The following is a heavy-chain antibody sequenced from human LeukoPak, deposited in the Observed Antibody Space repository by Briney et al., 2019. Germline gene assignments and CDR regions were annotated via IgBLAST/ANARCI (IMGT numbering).Heavy chain of an antibody. D-gene: IGHD6-19*01. CDR3: ARGAWSVAGTLSY. CDR2: INPNSGGT. Sequence: ASVKVSCKASGYTFTCYYMHWVRQAPGQGLEWMGWINPNSGGTNYAQKFQGRVTMTRDTSISTAYMELSRLRSDDTAVYYCARGAWSVAGTLSYWGQGTLVTVSS. V-gene: IGHV1-2*02. J-gene: IGHJ4*02. CDR1: GYTFTCYY.